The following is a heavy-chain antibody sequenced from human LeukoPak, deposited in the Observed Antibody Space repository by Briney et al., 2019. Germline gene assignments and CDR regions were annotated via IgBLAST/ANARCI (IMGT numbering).Heavy chain of an antibody. J-gene: IGHJ3*02. CDR3: AKLMRHMMEDVYDI. CDR2: ISGTGLST. Sequence: GGSLRLSCAASGFTLGSFGVSWVRQAPGKGLEWVSFISGTGLSTYYADSVKGRFTISRDNSKSTLFMQMNSLRVEDTAVYYCAKLMRHMMEDVYDIWGQGTMVTVSS. CDR1: GFTLGSFG. V-gene: IGHV3-23*01. D-gene: IGHD2-21*01.